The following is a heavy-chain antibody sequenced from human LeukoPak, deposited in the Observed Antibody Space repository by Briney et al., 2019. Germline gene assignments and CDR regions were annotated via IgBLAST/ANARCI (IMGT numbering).Heavy chain of an antibody. Sequence: GSLRLSCAASAFSFSNYNMNWVRQAPGKGLEWVSSITSSGSYIYYADSVKGRFTISRDNAKNSLYLQLNSLRAEDSALYYCTRFGDYGEYWGQGTLVTVSS. CDR2: ITSSGSYI. CDR1: AFSFSNYN. J-gene: IGHJ4*02. CDR3: TRFGDYGEY. D-gene: IGHD3-10*01. V-gene: IGHV3-21*04.